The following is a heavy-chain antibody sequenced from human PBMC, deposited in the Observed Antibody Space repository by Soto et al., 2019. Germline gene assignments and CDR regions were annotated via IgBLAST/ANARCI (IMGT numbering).Heavy chain of an antibody. CDR2: ISYDGGNT. D-gene: IGHD4-17*01. V-gene: IGHV3-30*18. CDR1: GFTFGRFG. J-gene: IGHJ5*02. CDR3: AKEIRANLDDYGGYDWFDP. Sequence: QVQLVESGGGVVQPGRSLRLSCAASGFTFGRFGMHWVRQAPGEGLEWVTFISYDGGNTEYAASVKGRFTVSRDNSKNTLYLQMNSLRAEDTAFYFCAKEIRANLDDYGGYDWFDPWGQGTLVIVSS.